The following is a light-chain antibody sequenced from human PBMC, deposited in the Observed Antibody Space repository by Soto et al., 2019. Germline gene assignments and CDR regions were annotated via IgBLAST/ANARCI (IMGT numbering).Light chain of an antibody. CDR1: QSVRNN. V-gene: IGKV3-15*01. CDR3: QQYNNWPPIT. Sequence: EIMMTQSPATLSVSPGERATLSCRASQSVRNNLAWYQQKPGQAPRLLIYYASTRATGVPARFSGSGSGTDFTLTISSLQSEDSALYYCQQYNNWPPITFGQGTRLEIK. J-gene: IGKJ5*01. CDR2: YAS.